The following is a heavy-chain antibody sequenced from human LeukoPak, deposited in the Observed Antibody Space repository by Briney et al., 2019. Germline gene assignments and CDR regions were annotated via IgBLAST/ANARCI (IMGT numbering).Heavy chain of an antibody. V-gene: IGHV3-23*01. D-gene: IGHD3-10*01. CDR3: ARAKPKNMVRGLIMRRESRYYFDY. Sequence: GGSLRLSCAASGFTFSTCAMSWVRQAPGKGLEWVSGISGGGDIIYYSDSVKGRFTISRDNSKSTLYIQMNSLRAEDTAVYYCARAKPKNMVRGLIMRRESRYYFDYWGQGTLVTVSS. CDR1: GFTFSTCA. CDR2: ISGGGDII. J-gene: IGHJ4*02.